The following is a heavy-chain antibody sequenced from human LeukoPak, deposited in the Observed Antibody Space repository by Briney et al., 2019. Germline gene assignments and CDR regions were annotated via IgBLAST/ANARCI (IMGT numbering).Heavy chain of an antibody. V-gene: IGHV3-7*04. Sequence: GGALTLSCPGSGFTFSNHWLRWVRQAPGQGQEGVAHTNQDGSEKYYVDSVKGRFTISRDNAKNSLYLQMNSLRAEDTAVYYCARDSTLRYSSSYYYGMDVWGQGTTVTVSS. D-gene: IGHD6-13*01. CDR1: GFTFSNHW. J-gene: IGHJ6*02. CDR3: ARDSTLRYSSSYYYGMDV. CDR2: TNQDGSEK.